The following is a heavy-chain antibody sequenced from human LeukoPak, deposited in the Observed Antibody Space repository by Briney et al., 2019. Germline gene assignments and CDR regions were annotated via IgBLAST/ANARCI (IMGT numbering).Heavy chain of an antibody. Sequence: GASVKVSCKASGYTFTGYYMHWVRQAPGQGLEWMGWINPNSGGTNYAQKFQGRVTMTRDTSISTAYMELSRLRSDDTAVYYCASLPNYDFWSGSFDYWGQGTLATVSS. CDR2: INPNSGGT. CDR3: ASLPNYDFWSGSFDY. J-gene: IGHJ4*02. V-gene: IGHV1-2*02. D-gene: IGHD3-3*01. CDR1: GYTFTGYY.